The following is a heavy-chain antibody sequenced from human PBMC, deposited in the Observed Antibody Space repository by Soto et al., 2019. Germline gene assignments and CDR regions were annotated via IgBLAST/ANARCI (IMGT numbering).Heavy chain of an antibody. CDR1: GDSISNSRW. V-gene: IGHV4-4*02. J-gene: IGHJ3*01. CDR3: AYRTGWYRHDV. CDR2: IFHSGDT. D-gene: IGHD6-19*01. Sequence: QVQLQESGPGLVKPSGTLSLTCAVSGDSISNSRWWTWVRQPPGKGLEWIGDIFHSGDTNYNPSLKSRVFISVDKSPNQFSLKVSSVTAADTAVYYCAYRTGWYRHDVWGQGTLVTVSS.